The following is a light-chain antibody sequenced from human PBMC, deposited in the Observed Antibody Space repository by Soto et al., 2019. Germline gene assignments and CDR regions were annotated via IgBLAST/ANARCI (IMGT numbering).Light chain of an antibody. CDR1: NIGSKS. Sequence: SYELTQPPSVSVAPGKTARITCGGNNIGSKSVHWYQQKPGQAPGLVIYYDSDRPSGIPERFSGSDSGNTATLTISRVEVGDEADYYCQVWESSSDHVVFGGGTKLTVL. CDR3: QVWESSSDHVV. V-gene: IGLV3-21*01. CDR2: YDS. J-gene: IGLJ2*01.